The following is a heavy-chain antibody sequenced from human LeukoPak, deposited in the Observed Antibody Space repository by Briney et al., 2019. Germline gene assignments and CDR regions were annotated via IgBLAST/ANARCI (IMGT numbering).Heavy chain of an antibody. Sequence: PGGSLRLSCAASGFTFSSYAMSWVRQAPGKGLEWVANINQDGSEKYYVDSVKGRFAISRDNAKNSLYLQMNSLRAEDTAVYYCARGRTGLYSVVTHFDYWGQGTLVTVSS. CDR3: ARGRTGLYSVVTHFDY. CDR1: GFTFSSYA. D-gene: IGHD3-22*01. V-gene: IGHV3-7*03. CDR2: INQDGSEK. J-gene: IGHJ4*02.